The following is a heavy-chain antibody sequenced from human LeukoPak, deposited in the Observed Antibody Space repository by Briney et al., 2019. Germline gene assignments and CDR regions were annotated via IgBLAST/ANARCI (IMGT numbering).Heavy chain of an antibody. V-gene: IGHV3-21*01. Sequence: GGSLRLSCAASGFTFSPYSMNWVRQAPGKGLEWVSSISSSSSYKYYADSVKGRFTISRDNAKNSLYLQMNSLRAEDTAVYYCARVGNTYYYDSSGYSDYWGQGTLVTVSS. CDR1: GFTFSPYS. D-gene: IGHD3-22*01. J-gene: IGHJ4*02. CDR3: ARVGNTYYYDSSGYSDY. CDR2: ISSSSSYK.